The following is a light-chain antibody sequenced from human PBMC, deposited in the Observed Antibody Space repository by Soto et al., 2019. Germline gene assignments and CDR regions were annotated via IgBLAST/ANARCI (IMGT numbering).Light chain of an antibody. CDR3: QQYSSYSDA. CDR2: DAS. Sequence: IQMPLSPYTLSASVGDTVTVTSLASQRIQHYVAWYQQKPGKAPNVLIYDASILASGVPSRFSGSGSGTEFTLTISSLQPEDFATYYCQQYSSYSDAFGEGPKVDIK. V-gene: IGKV1-5*01. CDR1: QRIQHY. J-gene: IGKJ1*01.